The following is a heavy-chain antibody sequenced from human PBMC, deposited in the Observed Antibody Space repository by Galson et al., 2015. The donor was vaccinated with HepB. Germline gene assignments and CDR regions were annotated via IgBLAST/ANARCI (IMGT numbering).Heavy chain of an antibody. J-gene: IGHJ4*02. D-gene: IGHD3-10*01. CDR1: GFTFSSYS. CDR2: ISSSSSTI. V-gene: IGHV3-48*02. Sequence: SLRLSCAASGFTFSSYSMNWVRQAPGKGLEWVSYISSSSSTIYYADSVKGRFTISRDNAKNSLYLQMNSLRDEDTAVYYCARVIQSVLWFGVDYWGQGTLVTVSS. CDR3: ARVIQSVLWFGVDY.